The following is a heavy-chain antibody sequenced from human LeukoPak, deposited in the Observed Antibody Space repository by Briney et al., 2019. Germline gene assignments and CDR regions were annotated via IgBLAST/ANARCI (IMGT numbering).Heavy chain of an antibody. D-gene: IGHD6-13*01. V-gene: IGHV3-23*01. CDR3: AKGIFSSWTAFDY. CDR2: ISGSGGST. Sequence: GGSLRLSCAAPGFTFSSYAMSWVRQAPGKGLEWVSAISGSGGSTYYADSVKGRFTISRDNSKNTLYLQMNSLRAEDTAVYYCAKGIFSSWTAFDYWGQGTLVTVSS. J-gene: IGHJ4*02. CDR1: GFTFSSYA.